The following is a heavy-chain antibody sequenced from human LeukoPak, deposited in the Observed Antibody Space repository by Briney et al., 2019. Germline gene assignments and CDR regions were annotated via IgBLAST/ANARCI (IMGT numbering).Heavy chain of an antibody. Sequence: GGSLRLSCADSGFTFSSYAMSWVRQAPGKGLEWVSAMSGSGGSTYYADSVKGRFTISRDNSKNTLYLQMNSLRAEDTAVYYCAKDRDSSGWNYYYYSMDVWGQGTTVTVSS. J-gene: IGHJ6*02. V-gene: IGHV3-23*01. CDR2: MSGSGGST. D-gene: IGHD6-19*01. CDR3: AKDRDSSGWNYYYYSMDV. CDR1: GFTFSSYA.